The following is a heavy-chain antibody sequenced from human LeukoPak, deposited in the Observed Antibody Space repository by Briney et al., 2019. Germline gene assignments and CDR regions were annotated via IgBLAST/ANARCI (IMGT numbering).Heavy chain of an antibody. CDR2: ISSSSSTI. V-gene: IGHV3-48*01. J-gene: IGHJ4*02. D-gene: IGHD3-22*01. CDR1: GFTFSSYS. CDR3: ARGYDSYDY. Sequence: GSLXXXCAASGFTFSSYSMNWVRQAPGKGLEWVSYISSSSSTIYYADSVKGRFTISRDNAKNSLYLQRNSLRAEDTAVYYCARGYDSYDYWGQGTLVTVSS.